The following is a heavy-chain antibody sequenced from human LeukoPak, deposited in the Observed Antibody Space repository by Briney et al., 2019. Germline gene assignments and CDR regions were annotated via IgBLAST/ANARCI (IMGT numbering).Heavy chain of an antibody. J-gene: IGHJ4*02. Sequence: GGSLRLSCAASGFTFSSYEMNWVRQAPGKGLEWVSYISSSGSTIYYADSVKGRFTISRDNAKNSLYLQMNSLRAEDTAVYYCARDQYYDFWSGPNAFDYRGQGTLVTVSS. CDR3: ARDQYYDFWSGPNAFDY. CDR1: GFTFSSYE. V-gene: IGHV3-48*03. D-gene: IGHD3-3*01. CDR2: ISSSGSTI.